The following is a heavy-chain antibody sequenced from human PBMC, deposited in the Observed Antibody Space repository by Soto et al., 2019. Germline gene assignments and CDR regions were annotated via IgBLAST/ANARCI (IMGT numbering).Heavy chain of an antibody. CDR1: GYTFTSYA. D-gene: IGHD5-12*01. CDR2: INAGNGNT. CDR3: ARDHRDGYNYAFDI. J-gene: IGHJ3*02. Sequence: QVQLVQSGAEVKKPGASVKVSCKASGYTFTSYAMHWVRQAPGQRLEWMGWINAGNGNTKYSQKFQGRVTITRDTXXSTAYMELSSLRSEDTAVYYCARDHRDGYNYAFDIWGQGTMVTVSS. V-gene: IGHV1-3*01.